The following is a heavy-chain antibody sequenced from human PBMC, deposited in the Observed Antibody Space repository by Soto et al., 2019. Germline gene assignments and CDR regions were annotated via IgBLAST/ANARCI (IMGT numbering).Heavy chain of an antibody. CDR1: GFTFSSYA. CDR3: ARSYYHDSSAYYYDY. CDR2: IAYDGRNK. D-gene: IGHD3-22*01. J-gene: IGHJ4*02. Sequence: PGGSLRLSCAASGFTFSSYAMHWVRQAPGKGLEWVAVIAYDGRNKYYADSVKGRFTISRDNSKNTLYLQMNSLRIEDTAVYYCARSYYHDSSAYYYDYWGQGALVTVSS. V-gene: IGHV3-30*04.